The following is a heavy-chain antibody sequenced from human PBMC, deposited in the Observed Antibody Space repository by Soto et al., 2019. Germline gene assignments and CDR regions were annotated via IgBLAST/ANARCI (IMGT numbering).Heavy chain of an antibody. V-gene: IGHV5-51*01. CDR1: GYSFTSYW. CDR3: ARHPLSHGSGRSFDY. CDR2: IYPGDSDT. D-gene: IGHD3-10*01. Sequence: PGESLKISCKGSGYSFTSYWIGWVRQMPGKGLEWMGIIYPGDSDTRYSPSFQGQVTISADRSISTAYLQWSSLKASDTAMYYCARHPLSHGSGRSFDYWGQGTLVTVSS. J-gene: IGHJ4*02.